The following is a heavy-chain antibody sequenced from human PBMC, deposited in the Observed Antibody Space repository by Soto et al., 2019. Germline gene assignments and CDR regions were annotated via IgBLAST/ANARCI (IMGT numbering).Heavy chain of an antibody. J-gene: IGHJ6*02. V-gene: IGHV1-8*01. CDR2: MNPNSGNT. Sequence: QVQLVQSGAEVKKPGASVKVSCKASGYTFTSYDINWVRQATGQGLEWMGWMNPNSGNTGYAQKFQGRVTMTRNTSISTAYMELSSLRSGGGGGYYCAREKTSYGMDVWGQGTTVTVSS. CDR1: GYTFTSYD. CDR3: AREKTSYGMDV.